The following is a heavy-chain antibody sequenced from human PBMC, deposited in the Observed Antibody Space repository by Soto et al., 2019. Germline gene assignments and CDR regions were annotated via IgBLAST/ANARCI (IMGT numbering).Heavy chain of an antibody. Sequence: GKGLEWMGGFDPEDGETIYAQKFQGRVTMTEDTSTDTAYLQWSSLKASDTAMYYCVRMGFSGGGYLSYYYYGMDIWGQGTTVTVSS. D-gene: IGHD5-12*01. CDR2: FDPEDGET. CDR3: VRMGFSGGGYLSYYYYGMDI. J-gene: IGHJ6*02. V-gene: IGHV1-24*01.